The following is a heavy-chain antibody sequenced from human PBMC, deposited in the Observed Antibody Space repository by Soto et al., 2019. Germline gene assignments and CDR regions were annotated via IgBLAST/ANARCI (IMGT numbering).Heavy chain of an antibody. CDR3: TTMGNTYGPS. CDR2: VKSKTDGETT. J-gene: IGHJ4*02. V-gene: IGHV3-15*01. Sequence: EVQLVESGGGLVKPGGSLRLSCSASGVPFTGAWMRWLRQAPGKGLEWVGRVKSKTDGETTDYAALVKGRFTISRADSKNTLYLQMNSLKTEDTAVYYCTTMGNTYGPSRGQGTLVTVSS. CDR1: GVPFTGAW. D-gene: IGHD5-18*01.